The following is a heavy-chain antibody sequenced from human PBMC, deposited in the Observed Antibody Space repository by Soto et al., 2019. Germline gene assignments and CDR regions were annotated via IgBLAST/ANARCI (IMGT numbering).Heavy chain of an antibody. Sequence: GGSLRLSCAASGFTFSNYVMTWLRQAPGKGLEWVSCISDSGGQTYYADSVKGRFTISRDNSKNTLYLQMNSLRAEDTAVYYCAKERQTAYWGQGTRVNVSS. V-gene: IGHV3-23*01. CDR2: ISDSGGQT. CDR1: GFTFSNYV. J-gene: IGHJ4*02. CDR3: AKERQTAY.